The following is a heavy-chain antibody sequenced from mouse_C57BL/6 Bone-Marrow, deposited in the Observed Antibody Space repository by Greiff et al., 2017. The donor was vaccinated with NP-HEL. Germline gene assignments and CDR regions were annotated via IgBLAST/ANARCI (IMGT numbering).Heavy chain of an antibody. Sequence: VQLQQSGPELVKPGASVKISCKASGYTFTDYYMNWVKQSHGKSLEWIGDINPNNGGTSYNQKFKGKATLTVDKSSSTAYMELRSLTCEDSAVYYCARWAGGGWGQGTTLTVSS. V-gene: IGHV1-26*01. CDR3: ARWAGGG. CDR1: GYTFTDYY. J-gene: IGHJ2*01. CDR2: INPNNGGT.